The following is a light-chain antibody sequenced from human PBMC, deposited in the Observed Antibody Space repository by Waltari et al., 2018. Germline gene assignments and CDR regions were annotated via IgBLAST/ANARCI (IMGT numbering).Light chain of an antibody. V-gene: IGKV1-9*01. CDR3: QQLNTYPRIT. CDR2: AAS. Sequence: DIQLTQSPSFLSASVGDRVTITCRASQAINSYLVWIQHKPEKAPKLLIYAASTLQSGVPSRFSGSGSGTEFTLTITSLQPEDSATYYCQQLNTYPRITFGGGTGVEIK. CDR1: QAINSY. J-gene: IGKJ4*01.